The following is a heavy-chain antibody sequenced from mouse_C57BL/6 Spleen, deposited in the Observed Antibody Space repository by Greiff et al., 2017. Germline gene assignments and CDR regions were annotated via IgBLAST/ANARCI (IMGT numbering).Heavy chain of an antibody. CDR2: IYPRSGNT. CDR3: ARWTGSSLGDY. Sequence: VKLMESGAELARPGASVKLSCKASGYTFTSYGISWVKQRTGQGLEWIGEIYPRSGNTYYNEKFKGKATLTADKSSSTAYMELRSLTSEDSAVYFCARWTGSSLGDYWGQGTSVTVSS. CDR1: GYTFTSYG. V-gene: IGHV1-81*01. J-gene: IGHJ4*01. D-gene: IGHD1-1*01.